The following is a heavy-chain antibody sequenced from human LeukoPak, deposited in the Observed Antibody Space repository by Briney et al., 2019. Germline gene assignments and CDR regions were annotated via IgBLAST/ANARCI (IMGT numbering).Heavy chain of an antibody. CDR2: IYHSGST. CDR1: GGSISSSNW. Sequence: SGTLSLTCAVSGGSISSSNWWSWVRQPPGKGLEWIGEIYHSGSTNYNPSLKSRVTISVDKSKNQFSLELSSVTAADTAVYYCARKAAGGSGSYYYYYGMDVWGQGTTVTVSS. CDR3: ARKAAGGSGSYYYYYGMDV. V-gene: IGHV4-4*02. D-gene: IGHD3-10*01. J-gene: IGHJ6*02.